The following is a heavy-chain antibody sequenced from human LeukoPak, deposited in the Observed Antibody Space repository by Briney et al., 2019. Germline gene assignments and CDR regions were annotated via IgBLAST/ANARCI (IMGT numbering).Heavy chain of an antibody. CDR2: INHSGST. CDR3: ARHPSLLWFGEFDY. Sequence: SSETLSLTCAVYGGSFSGYYWSWIRQPPGKGLEWIGEINHSGSTNYNPSLKSRVTISVDTSKNQFSLKLSSVTAADTAVYYCARHPSLLWFGEFDYWGQGTLVTVSS. D-gene: IGHD3-10*01. V-gene: IGHV4-34*01. J-gene: IGHJ4*02. CDR1: GGSFSGYY.